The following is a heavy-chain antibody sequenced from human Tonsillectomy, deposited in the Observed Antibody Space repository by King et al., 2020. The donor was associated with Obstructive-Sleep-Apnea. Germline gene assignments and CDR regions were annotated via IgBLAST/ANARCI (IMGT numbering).Heavy chain of an antibody. CDR3: AHRRPNSNGCNEGVFDV. CDR1: GFSLTTSGVG. V-gene: IGHV2-5*02. J-gene: IGHJ3*01. Sequence: TLKESGPTLVQPTQTLTLTCTFSGFSLTTSGVGVGWIRQPPGKALEWLVLIYWDNDKRYSPSLNSRITITKDTSKNQVVLTLTNMDPVDAATYYCAHRRPNSNGCNEGVFDVWGTGTMVTVSS. D-gene: IGHD6-19*01. CDR2: IYWDNDK.